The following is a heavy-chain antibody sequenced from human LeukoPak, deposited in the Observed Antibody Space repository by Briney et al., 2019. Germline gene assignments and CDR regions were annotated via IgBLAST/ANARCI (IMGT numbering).Heavy chain of an antibody. J-gene: IGHJ4*02. Sequence: ASVKVSCKASGYTFIAYYMHWVRQAPGQGLEWMGWINPGTGATEYAQKFRGRVTMTRDTSVNTVCMDLSRLTSDDTALYYCARGDTSLNYWGQGTLVTVPS. V-gene: IGHV1-2*02. CDR2: INPGTGAT. D-gene: IGHD2/OR15-2a*01. CDR1: GYTFIAYY. CDR3: ARGDTSLNY.